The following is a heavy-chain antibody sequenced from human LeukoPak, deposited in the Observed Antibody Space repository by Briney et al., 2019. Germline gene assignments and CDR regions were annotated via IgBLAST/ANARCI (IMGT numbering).Heavy chain of an antibody. Sequence: ASVKVSCKASGYTFTSYGISWVRQAPGQGLEWMGWISAYNGNTNYAQKLQGRVTMTTDTSTSTAYMELRSLRSDDTAVYYCARRVSGYYEAVYNWFDPWGQGTLVTVSS. CDR2: ISAYNGNT. J-gene: IGHJ5*02. CDR1: GYTFTSYG. V-gene: IGHV1-18*01. D-gene: IGHD3-22*01. CDR3: ARRVSGYYEAVYNWFDP.